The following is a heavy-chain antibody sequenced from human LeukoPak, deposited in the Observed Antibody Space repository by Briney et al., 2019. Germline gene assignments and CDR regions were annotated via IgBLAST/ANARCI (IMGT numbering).Heavy chain of an antibody. Sequence: GGSLRLPCVASGGFAFSSFVLSWVRQAPGKGLEWVSVISTSGDGTYYADSVKGRFTISRDNSKNTVYLQMNSLRAEDTAVYYCANTRGNTVPYNWFDSWGQGTLVTVSS. CDR3: ANTRGNTVPYNWFDS. D-gene: IGHD2-2*01. J-gene: IGHJ5*01. CDR2: ISTSGDGT. CDR1: GGFAFSSFV. V-gene: IGHV3-23*01.